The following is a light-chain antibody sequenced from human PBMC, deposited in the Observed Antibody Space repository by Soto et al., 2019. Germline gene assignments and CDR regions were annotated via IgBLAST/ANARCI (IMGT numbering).Light chain of an antibody. CDR2: EGN. CDR3: SSSTNTNTLVI. V-gene: IGLV2-14*02. Sequence: QSVLTQPASVSGPPGQSITISCTGTSSDVGSYNLVSWYQQHPGKAPKLIIYEGNKRPSGVSNRFSGSKSGNTASLTISGLQAEDEAIYFCSSSTNTNTLVIFGGGTKVTVL. J-gene: IGLJ2*01. CDR1: SSDVGSYNL.